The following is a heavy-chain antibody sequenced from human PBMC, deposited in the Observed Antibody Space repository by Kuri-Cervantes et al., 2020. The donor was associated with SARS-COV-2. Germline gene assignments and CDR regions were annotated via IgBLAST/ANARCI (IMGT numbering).Heavy chain of an antibody. CDR2: ISYDGSNK. CDR3: AKEEMATRRGRFDY. V-gene: IGHV3-30*18. CDR1: GFTFSSYG. J-gene: IGHJ4*02. Sequence: LSLTCAASGFTFSSYGMHWVRQAPGKGLEWVAVISYDGSNKYYADSVKGRFTISRDDSKNTLYLQMNSLRAEDTAVYYCAKEEMATRRGRFDYWGQGTLVTVSS. D-gene: IGHD5-24*01.